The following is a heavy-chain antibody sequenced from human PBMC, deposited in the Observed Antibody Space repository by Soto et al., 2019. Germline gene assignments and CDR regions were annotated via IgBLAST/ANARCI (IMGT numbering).Heavy chain of an antibody. Sequence: EVQLVESGGGLVKPGGSLRLSCAASGFTFSTYHMAWVRQAPGKGLEWVSSISSGSDFIYYADSVKGRFTISRDNAKSSLYLEMNSLRAEDTAVYYCARRLQLDGPDYWGQGTLVTVSS. CDR1: GFTFSTYH. J-gene: IGHJ4*02. V-gene: IGHV3-21*06. D-gene: IGHD6-13*01. CDR2: ISSGSDFI. CDR3: ARRLQLDGPDY.